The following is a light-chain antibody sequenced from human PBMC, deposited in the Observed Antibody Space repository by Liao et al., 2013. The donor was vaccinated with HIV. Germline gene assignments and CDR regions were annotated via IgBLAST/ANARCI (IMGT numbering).Light chain of an antibody. CDR2: DNS. V-gene: IGLV3-21*04. Sequence: SYVLTQAPSLSVAPGETARITCGGDNIGAKSVHWYQQKPGQAPILLIYDNSGRPSGIPERFSGSNSGSTATLTVGRVEAGDEADYYCQVWDGGSAHWVFGGGTRLTVL. J-gene: IGLJ3*02. CDR1: NIGAKS. CDR3: QVWDGGSAHWV.